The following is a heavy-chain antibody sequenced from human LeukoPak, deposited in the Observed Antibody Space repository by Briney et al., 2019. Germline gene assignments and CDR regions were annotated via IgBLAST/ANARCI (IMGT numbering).Heavy chain of an antibody. CDR2: INPNSGGT. CDR3: AREGITMVRGVRSWFDP. Sequence: ASVKVSCKASGYTFTGYYMHWVRQAPGQGLEWMGWINPNSGGTNYAQKFQGRVTTTRDTSISTAYMELSRLRSDDTAVYYCAREGITMVRGVRSWFDPWGQGTLVTVSS. D-gene: IGHD3-10*01. CDR1: GYTFTGYY. V-gene: IGHV1-2*02. J-gene: IGHJ5*02.